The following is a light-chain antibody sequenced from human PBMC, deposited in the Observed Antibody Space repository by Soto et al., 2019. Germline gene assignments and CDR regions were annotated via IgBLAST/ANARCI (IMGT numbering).Light chain of an antibody. V-gene: IGLV2-8*01. CDR1: SSDVGGYNY. Sequence: QSVLTQPPSASGSPGQSVTISCTGTSSDVGGYNYVSWYQQHPGKAPKLMISEVSKRPSGVPDRFSGSKSGNTASLTVSGLPAEDEAYYYCSSFAGNNNLVFGGGTKLTVL. J-gene: IGLJ2*01. CDR2: EVS. CDR3: SSFAGNNNLV.